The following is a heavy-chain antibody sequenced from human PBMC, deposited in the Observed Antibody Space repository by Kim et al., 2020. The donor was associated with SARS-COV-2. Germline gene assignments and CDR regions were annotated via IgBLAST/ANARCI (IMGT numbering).Heavy chain of an antibody. CDR1: GGSFSGYY. CDR2: INHSGST. D-gene: IGHD6-13*01. CDR3: SRGQLAAGIGPAWSWFDP. V-gene: IGHV4-34*01. Sequence: SETLSLTCAVYGGSFSGYYWSWIRQPPGKGLEWIGEINHSGSTNYNPSLKSRVTISVDTSKNQFSLTLSSVTAADTAVYYWSRGQLAAGIGPAWSWFDP. J-gene: IGHJ5*02.